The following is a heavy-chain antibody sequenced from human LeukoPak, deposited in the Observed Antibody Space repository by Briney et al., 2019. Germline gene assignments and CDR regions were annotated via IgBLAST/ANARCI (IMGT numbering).Heavy chain of an antibody. Sequence: LPGGSLRLSCAASGFTFGSYAMHWVRQAPGKGLEWVAVISYDGSNKYYADSVKGRFTISRDNSKNTLYLQMNSLRAEDTAVYYCARASYSSGWFGYWGQGTLVTVSS. CDR1: GFTFGSYA. J-gene: IGHJ4*02. CDR3: ARASYSSGWFGY. V-gene: IGHV3-30-3*01. CDR2: ISYDGSNK. D-gene: IGHD6-19*01.